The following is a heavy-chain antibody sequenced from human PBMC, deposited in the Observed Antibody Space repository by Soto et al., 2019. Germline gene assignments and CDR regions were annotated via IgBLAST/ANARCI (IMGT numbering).Heavy chain of an antibody. CDR2: MNPKSGNT. CDR3: AGLYSSGLNDY. V-gene: IGHV1-8*01. CDR1: GYTFTNYD. Sequence: ASVKVSCKASGYTFTNYDINWVRQATGQGLEWMGWMNPKSGNTGYAQQFQGRVIMTRSTSVSTAYMELSSLRSEDTAVYYCAGLYSSGLNDYWSQGTLVTSPQ. D-gene: IGHD6-25*01. J-gene: IGHJ4*02.